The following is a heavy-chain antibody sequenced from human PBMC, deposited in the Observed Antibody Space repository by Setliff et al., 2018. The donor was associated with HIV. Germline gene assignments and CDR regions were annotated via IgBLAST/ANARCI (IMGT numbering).Heavy chain of an antibody. V-gene: IGHV3-74*01. CDR3: ARDRGYTIVGAAEGDH. CDR1: GLTFKNYW. J-gene: IGHJ4*02. CDR2: INADSSST. Sequence: GGSLRLSCAAPGLTFKNYWIHWVRQAPGKGLVWVSRINADSSSTTYADSVKGRFTISRDDAKNTVYLQMNSLRAEDTAVYYCARDRGYTIVGAAEGDHWGQGSLVTVSS. D-gene: IGHD1-26*01.